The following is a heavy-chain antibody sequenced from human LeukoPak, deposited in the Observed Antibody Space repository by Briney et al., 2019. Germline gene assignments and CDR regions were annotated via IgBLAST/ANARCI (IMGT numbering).Heavy chain of an antibody. J-gene: IGHJ5*02. CDR3: ARANMVREFDP. D-gene: IGHD3-10*01. CDR2: INHSGST. V-gene: IGHV4-34*01. Sequence: SETLSLTCAVYGGSFSGYYWSWIRQPPGKGLEWIGEINHSGSTNYNPSLKSRVTISVDTSKNQFSLKLSSVTAADTAVYYCARANMVREFDPWGQGTLVTVSS. CDR1: GGSFSGYY.